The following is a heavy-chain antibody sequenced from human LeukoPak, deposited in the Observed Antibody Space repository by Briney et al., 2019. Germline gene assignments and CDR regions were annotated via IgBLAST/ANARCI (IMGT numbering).Heavy chain of an antibody. Sequence: PSETLSLTCAVYGGSFSGYYWSWIRQPPGKGLEWIGEINHSGSTNYNPSLKSRVTISVDTSKNQFSLKLSSVTAADTAVYYCARSRGHCRSTSCYTDYWGQGTLVTVSS. J-gene: IGHJ4*02. V-gene: IGHV4-34*01. D-gene: IGHD2-2*02. CDR2: INHSGST. CDR3: ARSRGHCRSTSCYTDY. CDR1: GGSFSGYY.